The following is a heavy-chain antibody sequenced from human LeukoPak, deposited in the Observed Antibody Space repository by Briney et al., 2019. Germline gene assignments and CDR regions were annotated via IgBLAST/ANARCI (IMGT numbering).Heavy chain of an antibody. CDR2: IWYDGSNK. J-gene: IGHJ3*02. D-gene: IGHD5-24*01. CDR3: ARVVVEMATITDAFDI. V-gene: IGHV3-33*01. CDR1: GFTFSSYG. Sequence: PGRSLRLSCAASGFTFSSYGMHWVRQAPGKGLEWVAVIWYDGSNKYYADSVKGRFTISRDNSKNTLYLQMNSLRAEDTAVYYCARVVVEMATITDAFDIWGQGTMVTVSS.